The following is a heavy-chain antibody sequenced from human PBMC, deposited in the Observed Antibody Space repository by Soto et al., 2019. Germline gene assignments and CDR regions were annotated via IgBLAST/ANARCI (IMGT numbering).Heavy chain of an antibody. V-gene: IGHV3-21*01. J-gene: IGHJ4*02. CDR1: GFPFSSCS. D-gene: IGHD3-22*01. CDR3: ARDPDHYDSSGYYSIDY. CDR2: ISSTSSYI. Sequence: GGSLRLSCAASGFPFSSCSMNWARQAPGKGLEWVSFISSTSSYIYYADSVKGRFTISRDNAKNSLFLQMNSLRAEDTAVYYCARDPDHYDSSGYYSIDYWGQGTLVTVSS.